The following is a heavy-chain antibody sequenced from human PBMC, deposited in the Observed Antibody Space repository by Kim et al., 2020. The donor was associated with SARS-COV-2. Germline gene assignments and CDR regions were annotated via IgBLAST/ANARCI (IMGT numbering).Heavy chain of an antibody. J-gene: IGHJ4*02. CDR2: IRSKPNNYAT. Sequence: GGSLRLSCAASGFTFSASAMHWVRQASGKGLEWVGRIRSKPNNYATSYAASLTGRFTISRDDSTNTVYRQMDSLKTDDTAVYFCSRHSGKHGDRGFDNWGQGTLVTVSS. CDR3: SRHSGKHGDRGFDN. V-gene: IGHV3-73*01. D-gene: IGHD4-17*01. CDR1: GFTFSASA.